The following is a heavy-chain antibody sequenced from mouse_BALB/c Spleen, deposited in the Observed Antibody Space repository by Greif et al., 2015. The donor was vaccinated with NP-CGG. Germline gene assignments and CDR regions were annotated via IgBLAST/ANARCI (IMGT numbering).Heavy chain of an antibody. D-gene: IGHD1-1*01. Sequence: QVQLQQSGAELAKPGASVKMSCKASGYTFTSYWMHWVKQRPGQGLEWIGYINPSTGYTEYNQKFKDKATLTADKSSSTAYMQLSSLTSEDSAVYYCASSYYYGSSYYAIDYWGQGTSVTVSS. CDR2: INPSTGYT. V-gene: IGHV1-7*01. J-gene: IGHJ4*01. CDR1: GYTFTSYW. CDR3: ASSYYYGSSYYAIDY.